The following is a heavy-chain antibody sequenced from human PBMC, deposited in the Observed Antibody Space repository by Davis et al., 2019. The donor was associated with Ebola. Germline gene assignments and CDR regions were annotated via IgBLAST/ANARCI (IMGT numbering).Heavy chain of an antibody. D-gene: IGHD6-13*01. CDR3: ARRGSSLFELDY. Sequence: SVKVSCQASGFTFSSSAVQWVRQARGQRLEWIGWIVVGSGNTNYAQKFQGRVTITADKSTSTAYMELSRLRSDDTAVYYCARRGSSLFELDYWGQGTLVTVSS. CDR1: GFTFSSSA. CDR2: IVVGSGNT. V-gene: IGHV1-58*01. J-gene: IGHJ4*02.